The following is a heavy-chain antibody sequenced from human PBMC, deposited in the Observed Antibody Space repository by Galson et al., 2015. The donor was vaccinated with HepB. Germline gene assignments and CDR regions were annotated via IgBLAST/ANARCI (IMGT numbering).Heavy chain of an antibody. V-gene: IGHV3-11*01. CDR3: AREHLSMTLFGADQHRYFGL. Sequence: SLRLSCAASGFTFSDYYMSWIRQAPGKGLEWVSYIGTSGNTIYYTDSVKGRFTISRDNAKNSLYLQMNSLRAEDTAVYYCAREHLSMTLFGADQHRYFGLWGRGPRVPVSA. J-gene: IGHJ2*01. CDR2: IGTSGNTI. D-gene: IGHD3-3*01. CDR1: GFTFSDYY.